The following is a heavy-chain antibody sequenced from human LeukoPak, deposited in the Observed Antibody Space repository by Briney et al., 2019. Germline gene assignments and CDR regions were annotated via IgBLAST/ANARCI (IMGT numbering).Heavy chain of an antibody. CDR1: GFTFSSYA. V-gene: IGHV3-23*01. Sequence: GGSLRLSCAASGFTFSSYAMSWVRQAPGKGLEGVSAISGSGGSIYYADSVKGRFTISRDNSKNTLYLQMNSLRAEDTAVYYCAKDNRYDFWSGLPLAWFDPWGQGTLVTVSS. J-gene: IGHJ5*02. D-gene: IGHD3-3*01. CDR2: ISGSGGSI. CDR3: AKDNRYDFWSGLPLAWFDP.